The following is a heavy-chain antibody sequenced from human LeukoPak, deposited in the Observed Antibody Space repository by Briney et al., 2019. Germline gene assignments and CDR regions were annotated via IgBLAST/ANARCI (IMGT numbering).Heavy chain of an antibody. CDR2: IYHSGST. Sequence: PSETLSLTCTVSSGSISSSSYYWGWIRQPPGKGLEWIGSIYHSGSTYYNPSLKSRVTISVDTSKNQFSLKLSSVTAADTAVYYCASPLAGYGGWFDPWGQGTLVTVSS. D-gene: IGHD2-15*01. CDR1: SGSISSSSYY. J-gene: IGHJ5*02. CDR3: ASPLAGYGGWFDP. V-gene: IGHV4-39*07.